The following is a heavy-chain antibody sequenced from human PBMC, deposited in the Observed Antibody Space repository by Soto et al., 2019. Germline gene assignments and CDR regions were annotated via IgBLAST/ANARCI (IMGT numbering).Heavy chain of an antibody. CDR1: GFTFSASA. CDR2: ISFDGSNK. J-gene: IGHJ4*02. CDR3: ARDKLSGRKFGEYSGFDF. V-gene: IGHV3-30-3*01. D-gene: IGHD5-12*01. Sequence: QVQLVESGGGVVQPGASLRLSCAASGFTFSASAMHWVRQAPGKGLEWVAVISFDGSNKYHADSVKGRFTISRDNSKKTLYLQMYSLRPDDTAVYYCARDKLSGRKFGEYSGFDFWGQGTLVTVSP.